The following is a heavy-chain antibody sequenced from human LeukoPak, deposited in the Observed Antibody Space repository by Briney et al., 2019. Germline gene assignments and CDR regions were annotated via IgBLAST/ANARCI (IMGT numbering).Heavy chain of an antibody. CDR3: AKVRRSVAYDY. J-gene: IGHJ4*02. V-gene: IGHV3-48*01. CDR1: GFTFSSYS. Sequence: GGSLRLSCAASGFTFSSYSMNWVRQAPGKGLEWVSYISSSSSTIYYADSVKGRFTISREDAENSVYLQMNNLRVEDTAIYYCAKVRRSVAYDYWGRGTLVTVSS. CDR2: ISSSSSTI.